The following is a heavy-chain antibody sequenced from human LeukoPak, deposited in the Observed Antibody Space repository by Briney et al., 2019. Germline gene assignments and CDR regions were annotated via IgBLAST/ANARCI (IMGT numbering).Heavy chain of an antibody. J-gene: IGHJ4*02. CDR1: GGSMSSYY. CDR3: ARISADGSGYYYVDY. D-gene: IGHD3-22*01. Sequence: SETLSLTCTVSGGSMSSYYWSWIRQPPGKGLDWIGSIYYDGSTYCNPSLKSRVTISVDTSKNQFSLKLSSVTAADTAVYYCARISADGSGYYYVDYWGQGTLVTVSS. V-gene: IGHV4-59*05. CDR2: IYYDGST.